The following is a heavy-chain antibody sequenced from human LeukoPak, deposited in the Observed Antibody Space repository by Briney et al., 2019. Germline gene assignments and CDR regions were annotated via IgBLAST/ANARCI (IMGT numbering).Heavy chain of an antibody. CDR1: GFNFINYW. CDR2: IKQDGSEK. J-gene: IGHJ2*01. D-gene: IGHD7-27*01. V-gene: IGHV3-7*01. Sequence: GGSLRLSCAASGFNFINYWMNWVRQAPGKGLEWVANIKQDGSEKYYVDSVKGRFTISRDNAKNSLYLQMNSLRAEDTAVYYCAREKMGTPPWPPTKSYWYFDLWGRGTLVTVSS. CDR3: AREKMGTPPWPPTKSYWYFDL.